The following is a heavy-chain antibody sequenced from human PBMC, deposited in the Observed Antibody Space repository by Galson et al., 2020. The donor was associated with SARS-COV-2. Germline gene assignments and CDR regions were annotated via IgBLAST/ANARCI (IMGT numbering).Heavy chain of an antibody. CDR1: GFTFSSYW. J-gene: IGHJ1*01. CDR2: IKQDGTEQ. Sequence: GESLKISCAASGFTFSSYWMSWVRQAPGKGLEWVANIKQDGTEQYYVDSVKGRFTISRDNAKNSLYLQMNRLRGEDTAVYYCAIITYDYDSSGYGYFQEWGQGTLVTVSS. D-gene: IGHD3-22*01. CDR3: AIITYDYDSSGYGYFQE. V-gene: IGHV3-7*01.